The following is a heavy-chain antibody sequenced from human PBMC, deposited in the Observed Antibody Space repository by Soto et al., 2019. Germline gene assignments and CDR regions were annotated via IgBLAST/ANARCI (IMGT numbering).Heavy chain of an antibody. D-gene: IGHD2-2*01. Sequence: ASLKVSCKASGYTFTSYYMHWVRQAPGQGLEWMGIINPSGGSTSYAQKFQGRVTMTRDTSTSTVYMELSSLRSEDTAVYYCARGAYCISTSCPRRYYYMDVWGKGTTVTVSS. CDR2: INPSGGST. CDR1: GYTFTSYY. J-gene: IGHJ6*03. CDR3: ARGAYCISTSCPRRYYYMDV. V-gene: IGHV1-46*03.